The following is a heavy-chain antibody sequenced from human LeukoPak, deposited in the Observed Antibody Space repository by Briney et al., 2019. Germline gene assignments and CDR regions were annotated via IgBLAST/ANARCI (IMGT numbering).Heavy chain of an antibody. CDR1: GFTFSSYW. Sequence: GGSLRLSCAASGFTFSSYWMNWVRQAPGKGLEWVANIKEDGSEIYYVDSVKGRFTISRDNAKNTLYLQMNSLRAEDTAVYYCAKDWGSSRLGELSLLNYYYYYMDVWGKGTTVTVSS. V-gene: IGHV3-7*01. J-gene: IGHJ6*03. CDR3: AKDWGSSRLGELSLLNYYYYYMDV. D-gene: IGHD3-16*02. CDR2: IKEDGSEI.